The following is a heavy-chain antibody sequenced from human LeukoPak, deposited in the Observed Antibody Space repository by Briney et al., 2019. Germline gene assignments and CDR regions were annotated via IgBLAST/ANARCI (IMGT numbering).Heavy chain of an antibody. CDR3: ASDRGYSSPHSYMDV. V-gene: IGHV3-48*04. CDR2: ISSSSSTI. CDR1: GFTFSSYA. D-gene: IGHD5-18*01. Sequence: PGGSLRLPCAASGFTFSSYAMSWVRQAPGKGLEWVSYISSSSSTIYYADSVKGRFTISRDNAKNSLYLQMNSLRAEDTAVYYCASDRGYSSPHSYMDVWGKGTTVTVSS. J-gene: IGHJ6*03.